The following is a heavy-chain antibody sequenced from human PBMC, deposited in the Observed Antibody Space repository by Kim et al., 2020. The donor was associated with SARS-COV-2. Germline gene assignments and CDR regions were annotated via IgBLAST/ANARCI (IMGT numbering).Heavy chain of an antibody. CDR2: LYHDGNA. CDR3: ARHGYDINP. V-gene: IGHV4-39*01. D-gene: IGHD6-13*01. Sequence: SETLSLTCSVSGASISSASAYWGWFRQPPGRGLEWIGALYHDGNADYNPSLKSLVTMSADTYKNQLFLKLTYVTAADSADYYCARHGYDINPWCEGTLVSVPS. CDR1: GASISSASAY. J-gene: IGHJ5*02.